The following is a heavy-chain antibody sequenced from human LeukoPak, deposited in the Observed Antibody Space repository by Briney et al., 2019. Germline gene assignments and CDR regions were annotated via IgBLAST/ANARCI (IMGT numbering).Heavy chain of an antibody. CDR2: IYYSGST. CDR1: GGSISSGDYY. J-gene: IGHJ4*02. CDR3: ARVVLRFLEWLPYFDY. Sequence: KPSQTLSLTCTVSGGSISSGDYYWRWIRQPPGKGLEWIGCIYYSGSTYYNPSLKSRVTISVDTSKNQFSLKLSSVTAADTAVYYCARVVLRFLEWLPYFDYWGQGTLVTVSS. D-gene: IGHD3-3*01. V-gene: IGHV4-30-4*08.